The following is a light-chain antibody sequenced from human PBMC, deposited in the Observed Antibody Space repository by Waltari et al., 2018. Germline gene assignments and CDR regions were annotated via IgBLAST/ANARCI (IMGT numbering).Light chain of an antibody. Sequence: DIAMTQSPDSLAVSLGERATINCKPSQSVLYSSNNKNYLAWYQQKPGQPPKLLIYWASTRESGVPDRLSGSGSGTDFTLTISSLQAEDVAVYYCHQYYNIPFTFGPGTKVDIK. V-gene: IGKV4-1*01. J-gene: IGKJ3*01. CDR3: HQYYNIPFT. CDR1: QSVLYSSNNKNY. CDR2: WAS.